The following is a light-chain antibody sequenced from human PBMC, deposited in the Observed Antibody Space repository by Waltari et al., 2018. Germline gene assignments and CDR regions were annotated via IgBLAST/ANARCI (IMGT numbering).Light chain of an antibody. V-gene: IGLV2-14*03. Sequence: QSALTQPASVSGSPGQSITISCTGPSSYVGDYDHVSWYQQHPGKAPKLMIYDVRKRPSGVSIRFSGSKSGNTASLTISGLQAEDEADYYCSSYTTSSTLFGTGTKVTVL. J-gene: IGLJ1*01. CDR3: SSYTTSSTL. CDR2: DVR. CDR1: SSYVGDYDH.